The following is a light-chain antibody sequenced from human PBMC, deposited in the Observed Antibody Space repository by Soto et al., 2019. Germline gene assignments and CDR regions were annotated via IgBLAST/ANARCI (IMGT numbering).Light chain of an antibody. J-gene: IGLJ1*01. Sequence: QSVLTQPASVSGSPGQSITISCTGTSSDVGGYNYVSWYQQHPDKAPKLMIYEVRNRPSGISNRFSGYKSGNTASLTISGLQAGDEADYYCSSYTSSNTYVLGTGTKLTVL. V-gene: IGLV2-14*01. CDR2: EVR. CDR1: SSDVGGYNY. CDR3: SSYTSSNTYV.